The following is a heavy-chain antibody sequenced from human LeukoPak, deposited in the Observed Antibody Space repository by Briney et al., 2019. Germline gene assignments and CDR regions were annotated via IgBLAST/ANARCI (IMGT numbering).Heavy chain of an antibody. CDR2: IKTITDTGTT. D-gene: IGHD2-15*01. Sequence: PGGSLRLSCAASGFTFSNAWMTWVRQAPGKGLEWVGRIKTITDTGTTDYAAPVKGRFTISRDDSKNTLYLQMNSLKAEDTAVYYCTPCRAFCSGSYFGAFDLWGQGTVVTVSS. J-gene: IGHJ3*01. V-gene: IGHV3-15*01. CDR3: TPCRAFCSGSYFGAFDL. CDR1: GFTFSNAW.